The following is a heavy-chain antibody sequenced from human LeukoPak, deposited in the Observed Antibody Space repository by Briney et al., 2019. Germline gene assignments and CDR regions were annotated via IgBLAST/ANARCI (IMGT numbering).Heavy chain of an antibody. CDR3: ARLPYYYDSSGYYYYYYGMDV. V-gene: IGHV5-51*01. Sequence: GESLKISCTCSGYSFTSYWNGWVRQMPGKGLGLVGIISTGDSDTRYSPSFQGQVTISADKSISTAYLQWSSLKASDTAMYYRARLPYYYDSSGYYYYYYGMDVWGQGTTVTVSS. CDR1: GYSFTSYW. J-gene: IGHJ6*02. CDR2: ISTGDSDT. D-gene: IGHD3-22*01.